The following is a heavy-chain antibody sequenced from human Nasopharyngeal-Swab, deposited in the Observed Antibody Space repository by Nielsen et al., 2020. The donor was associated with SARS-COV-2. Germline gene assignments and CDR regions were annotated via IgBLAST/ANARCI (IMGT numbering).Heavy chain of an antibody. CDR1: GGSISDYH. CDR2: MKPTGRT. V-gene: IGHV4-34*01. CDR3: AGHPEDFDY. J-gene: IGHJ4*02. Sequence: SETLSPTCVAHGGSISDYHWSWTRQAPGKGLEWIGEMKPTGRTNYNPSLKSRVTISVDTSKNQFLLKLSSVTAADTAVYYCAGHPEDFDYWGQGALVTVSS.